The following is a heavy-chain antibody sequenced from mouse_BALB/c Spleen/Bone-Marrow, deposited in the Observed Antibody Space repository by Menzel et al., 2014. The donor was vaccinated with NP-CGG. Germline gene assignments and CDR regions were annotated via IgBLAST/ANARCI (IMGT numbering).Heavy chain of an antibody. D-gene: IGHD1-1*01. CDR1: GFDFSRYW. J-gene: IGHJ3*01. CDR3: ARLSYYGRFAY. Sequence: EVKLMESGGGLVQPGGSLRLSCAASGFDFSRYWMSWVRQAPGKGLEWIGEINPDSSTINYTPSLKDKFISRDNAKNTLYLQMSKVRSEDTALYYCARLSYYGRFAYWGQGTLVTVSA. CDR2: INPDSSTI. V-gene: IGHV4-1*02.